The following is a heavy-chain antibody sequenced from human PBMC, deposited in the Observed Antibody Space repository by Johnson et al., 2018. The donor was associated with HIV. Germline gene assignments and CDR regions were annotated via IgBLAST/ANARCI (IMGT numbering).Heavy chain of an antibody. J-gene: IGHJ3*02. CDR2: VSGSSSGI. V-gene: IGHV3-11*04. CDR1: GFTFSDYY. CDR3: ARIPGSGWDHDAFDI. Sequence: QVQLVESGGGLVRPGGSLRLSCAASGFTFSDYYMTWIRQAPGKGLEWVSYVSGSSSGIYYADPVKGRFTLSRDNAKNSLYLQMDSLRAEDTAVYYCARIPGSGWDHDAFDIWGQGTMVTVSS. D-gene: IGHD6-19*01.